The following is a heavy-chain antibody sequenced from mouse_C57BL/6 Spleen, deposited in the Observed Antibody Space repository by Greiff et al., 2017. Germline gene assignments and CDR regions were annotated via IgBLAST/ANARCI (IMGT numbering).Heavy chain of an antibody. CDR2: IYPGGGYT. CDR3: ARRGYGNYGYFDV. V-gene: IGHV1-63*01. J-gene: IGHJ1*03. Sequence: QVQLKQSGAELVRPGTSVKMSCKASGYTFTNYWIGWAKQRPGHGLEWIGDIYPGGGYTNYNEKFKGKATLTADKSSSTAYMQFSSLTSEDSAIYYCARRGYGNYGYFDVWGTGTTVTVSS. CDR1: GYTFTNYW. D-gene: IGHD2-1*01.